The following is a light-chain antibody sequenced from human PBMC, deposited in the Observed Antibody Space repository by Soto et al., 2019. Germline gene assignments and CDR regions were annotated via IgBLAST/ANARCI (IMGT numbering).Light chain of an antibody. V-gene: IGLV3-1*01. CDR1: KLGDKY. CDR3: QAWDSSTVV. Sequence: SYELTQPPSVSVSPGQTASITCSGDKLGDKYACWYQQKPGQSPVLVIYQDSKRPSGIPERFSGSTSGNTATLTISGTQAMDEADYYGQAWDSSTVVVGGGTKLTVL. J-gene: IGLJ2*01. CDR2: QDS.